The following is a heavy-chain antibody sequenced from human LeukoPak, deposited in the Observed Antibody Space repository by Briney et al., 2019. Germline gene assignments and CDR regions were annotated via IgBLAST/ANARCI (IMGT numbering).Heavy chain of an antibody. CDR3: ARQTDLDFVLVPAAVSFDY. CDR2: IYPDDSDT. V-gene: IGHV5-51*01. CDR1: GSCFSTYW. J-gene: IGHJ4*02. Sequence: GASLKTCKAGSGSCFSTYWIGWGRQMPGKRQERMRIIYPDDSDTRYSPSFQGQVTISADKSIHTACLQWSSLKASDTAMYYFARQTDLDFVLVPAAVSFDYWGQGTLVTVSS. D-gene: IGHD2-2*03.